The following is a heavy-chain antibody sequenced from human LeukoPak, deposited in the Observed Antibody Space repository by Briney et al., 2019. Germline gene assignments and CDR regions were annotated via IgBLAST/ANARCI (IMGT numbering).Heavy chain of an antibody. CDR1: GGSISSYY. CDR3: ARYLPSSGWFHYFDY. CDR2: IYYSGST. D-gene: IGHD6-19*01. V-gene: IGHV4-59*01. Sequence: PSETLSLTCTVSGGSISSYYWSWIRQPPGKGLEWIGYIYYSGSTNYNPSLKSRVTISVDTSKNQFSLKLSSVTAADTAVYYCARYLPSSGWFHYFDYWGQGTLVTVSS. J-gene: IGHJ4*02.